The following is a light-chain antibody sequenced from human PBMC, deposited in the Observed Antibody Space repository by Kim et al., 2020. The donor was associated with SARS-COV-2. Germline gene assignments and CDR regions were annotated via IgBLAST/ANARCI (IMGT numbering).Light chain of an antibody. Sequence: QSALTQPPSASGSPGQSVTISCTGSSSDIGSYNYVSWYQQYPGKAPKLMIYEVSKRPSGVPGRFSGSKSGNTASLTVSGLQAEDEADYYCSAYVGSKKNVLGTGTKVTVL. V-gene: IGLV2-8*01. CDR2: EVS. CDR3: SAYVGSKKNV. J-gene: IGLJ1*01. CDR1: SSDIGSYNY.